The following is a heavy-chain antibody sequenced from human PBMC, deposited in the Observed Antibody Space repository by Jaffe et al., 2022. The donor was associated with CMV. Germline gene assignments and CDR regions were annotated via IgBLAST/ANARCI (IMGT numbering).Heavy chain of an antibody. J-gene: IGHJ6*02. CDR1: GGSFSPYY. CDR3: ARGSDILTGYSASDYYSGMDV. CDR2: IYMSGTT. V-gene: IGHV4-4*07. D-gene: IGHD3-9*01. Sequence: QVQLQESGPGLVKPSETLSLTCTVSGGSFSPYYWSWIRQPAGKGLEWIGRIYMSGTTNYNPSLKSRVSMSIDTSKNQFSLKLSSVTAADTAIYYCARGSDILTGYSASDYYSGMDVWGQGTTVTVSS.